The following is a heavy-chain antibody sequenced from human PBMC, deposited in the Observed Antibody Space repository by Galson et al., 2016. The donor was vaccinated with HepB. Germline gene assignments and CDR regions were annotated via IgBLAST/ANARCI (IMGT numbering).Heavy chain of an antibody. D-gene: IGHD1-1*01. CDR2: VFPGDSDT. J-gene: IGHJ4*02. Sequence: QSGAEVKKPGESLKISCKGSGDNFANYWIAWVRQMPRKGLEWMGIVFPGDSDTTYSPSFQGQVTISADKSISTAYLQWSSLKASDTAMYYCARTSLQSGTTEGLGYWGQGTLVTVSS. CDR1: GDNFANYW. V-gene: IGHV5-51*01. CDR3: ARTSLQSGTTEGLGY.